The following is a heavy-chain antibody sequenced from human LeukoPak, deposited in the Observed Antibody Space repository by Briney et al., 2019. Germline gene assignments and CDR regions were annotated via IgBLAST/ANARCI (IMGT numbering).Heavy chain of an antibody. CDR2: IYSGGST. CDR3: ARDGAHYGSRSYSSNYYYYYGMDA. CDR1: GFTVSRNY. J-gene: IGHJ6*02. V-gene: IGHV3-66*01. Sequence: GGSLRLSCAASGFTVSRNYMSWVRQAPGKGLEWVSVIYSGGSTYYADSVKGRFTISRDNSKNTLYLQMNSLRAEDTAVYYCARDGAHYGSRSYSSNYYYYYGMDAWGQGTTVTVSS. D-gene: IGHD3-10*01.